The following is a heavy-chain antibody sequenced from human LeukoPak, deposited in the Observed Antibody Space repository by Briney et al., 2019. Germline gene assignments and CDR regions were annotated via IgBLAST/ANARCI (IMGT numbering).Heavy chain of an antibody. CDR2: IYDSGST. CDR1: GGSISNYY. D-gene: IGHD4-17*01. J-gene: IGHJ5*02. CDR3: ARVMVTTETNWFDP. Sequence: SETLSLTCTVSGGSISNYYWSWIRQPPRKGLEWIGDIYDSGSTNYNPSLKSRVTISVDTSKNQFSLKLSSVTAADTAVYYCARVMVTTETNWFDPWGQGTLVTVSS. V-gene: IGHV4-59*01.